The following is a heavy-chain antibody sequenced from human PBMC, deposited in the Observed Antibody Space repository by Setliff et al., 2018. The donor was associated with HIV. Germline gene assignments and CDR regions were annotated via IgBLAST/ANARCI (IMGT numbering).Heavy chain of an antibody. CDR2: IQYDESNK. CDR3: AKSFASGPTNWNIDV. J-gene: IGHJ6*03. V-gene: IGHV3-30*02. CDR1: GFTFKSYG. Sequence: GGSLRLSCAVSGFTFKSYGFHWVRQIPGKGPEWVTFIQYDESNKHYADSVRGRFTISRDNSKNTVFLQMNGLRSEDTAIYYCAKSFASGPTNWNIDVWGKGTTVTVSS. D-gene: IGHD1-20*01.